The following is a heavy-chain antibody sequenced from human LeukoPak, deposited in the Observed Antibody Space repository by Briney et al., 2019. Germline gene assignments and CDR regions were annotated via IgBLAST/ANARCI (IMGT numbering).Heavy chain of an antibody. D-gene: IGHD3-9*01. CDR3: ARGNILTGYCFDF. CDR1: GGSITGYY. J-gene: IGHJ4*01. V-gene: IGHV4-34*01. CDR2: IHYTGAT. Sequence: SETLSLTCAVYGGSITGYYWSWIRQTPGRGLEWVGEIHYTGATSYNPSLKSRATISTDRSKNQFSLRLSSVTAADTAVYYCARGNILTGYCFDFWGQGALVTVSS.